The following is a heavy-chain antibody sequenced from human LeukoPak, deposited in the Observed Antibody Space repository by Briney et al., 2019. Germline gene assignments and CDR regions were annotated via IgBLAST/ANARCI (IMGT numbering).Heavy chain of an antibody. CDR2: IYSGGST. V-gene: IGHV3-53*01. CDR3: ARTPIFRRSGTHVDV. CDR1: GFTVSSNY. J-gene: IGHJ6*02. Sequence: PGGSLRLSCAASGFTVSSNYMSWVRQAPGKGLEWVSVIYSGGSTYYADSMKGRFTISRDNSKNTLYLQMNSLRAEDTAVYYCARTPIFRRSGTHVDVWGQGTTVTVSS. D-gene: IGHD1-14*01.